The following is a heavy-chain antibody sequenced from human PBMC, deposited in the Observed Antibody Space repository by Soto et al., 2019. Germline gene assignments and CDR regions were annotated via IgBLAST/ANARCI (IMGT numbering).Heavy chain of an antibody. Sequence: GASVKVSCKASGGTFGSYAISWVRQAPGQGLEWMGGIIPIPGTANYAQKFQGWVTMTRDTSISTAYMELSRLRSDDTAVYYCARADYIWGSYLPYNWFDPWGQGTLVTVSS. V-gene: IGHV1-69*10. D-gene: IGHD3-16*02. J-gene: IGHJ5*02. CDR1: GGTFGSYA. CDR2: IIPIPGTA. CDR3: ARADYIWGSYLPYNWFDP.